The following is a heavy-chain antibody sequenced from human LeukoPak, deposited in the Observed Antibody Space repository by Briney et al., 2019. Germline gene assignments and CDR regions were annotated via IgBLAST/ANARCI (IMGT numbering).Heavy chain of an antibody. CDR3: AIDDFWSGYYPKDY. CDR2: IYHSGST. Sequence: SETLSLTCAVSGYSISSGYYWGWIRQPPGKGLEWIGSIYHSGSTYYTPSLKSRVTISVDSSKNQFSLKLSYVTAADTAVYYCAIDDFWSGYYPKDYWGQGTLVTVSS. D-gene: IGHD3-3*01. J-gene: IGHJ4*02. V-gene: IGHV4-38-2*01. CDR1: GYSISSGYY.